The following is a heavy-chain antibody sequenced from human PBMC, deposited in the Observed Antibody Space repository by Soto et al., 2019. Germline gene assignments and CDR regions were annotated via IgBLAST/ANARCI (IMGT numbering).Heavy chain of an antibody. V-gene: IGHV4-59*01. CDR1: GGSFSGYY. Sequence: SETLSLTCAVYGGSFSGYYWSWIRQPPGKGLEWIGYIYYSGSTNYNPSLKSRVTISVDTSKNQFSLKLSSVTAADTAVYYCARVAYYYDSSGYIHYFDYWGQGTLVTVSS. D-gene: IGHD3-22*01. J-gene: IGHJ4*02. CDR3: ARVAYYYDSSGYIHYFDY. CDR2: IYYSGST.